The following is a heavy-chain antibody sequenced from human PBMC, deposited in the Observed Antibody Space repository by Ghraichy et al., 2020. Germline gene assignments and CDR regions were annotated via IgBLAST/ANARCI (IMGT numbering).Heavy chain of an antibody. V-gene: IGHV4-39*01. D-gene: IGHD6-6*01. Sequence: SETLSLTCTVSGGSISSSSYYWGWIRQPPGKGLEWIGSIYYSGSTYYNPSLKSRVTISVDTSKNQFSLKLSSVTAADTAVYYCARGYSSSPGGWGDCFDYWVQGTLVTVSS. CDR3: ARGYSSSPGGWGDCFDY. CDR2: IYYSGST. CDR1: GGSISSSSYY. J-gene: IGHJ4*02.